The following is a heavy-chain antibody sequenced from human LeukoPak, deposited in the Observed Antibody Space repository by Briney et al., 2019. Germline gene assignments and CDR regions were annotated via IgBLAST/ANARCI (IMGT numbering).Heavy chain of an antibody. CDR2: ISDHNGNP. D-gene: IGHD3-16*01. Sequence: ASVKVSCKASGYIFRNYGISWARQAPGQGLEWMGWISDHNGNPIHAQKFEGRVTMTTDTSTSTAYMEMTSLTSDDTAVYYCARDSVLGAPYTDHSGQGTLVTVSS. CDR3: ARDSVLGAPYTDH. CDR1: GYIFRNYG. V-gene: IGHV1-18*01. J-gene: IGHJ4*02.